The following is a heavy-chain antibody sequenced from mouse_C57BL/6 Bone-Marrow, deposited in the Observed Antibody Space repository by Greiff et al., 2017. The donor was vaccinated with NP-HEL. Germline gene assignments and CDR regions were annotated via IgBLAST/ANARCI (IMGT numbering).Heavy chain of an antibody. D-gene: IGHD2-2*01. V-gene: IGHV1-18*01. CDR1: GYTFTDYN. CDR2: INPNNGGT. CDR3: ARRGIYYGYSYWYFDV. Sequence: EVQVVESGPELVKPGASVKIPCKASGYTFTDYNMDWVKQSHGKSLEWIGDINPNNGGTIYNQKFKGKATLTVDKSSSTAYMELRSLTSEDTAVYYCARRGIYYGYSYWYFDVWGTGTTVTVSS. J-gene: IGHJ1*03.